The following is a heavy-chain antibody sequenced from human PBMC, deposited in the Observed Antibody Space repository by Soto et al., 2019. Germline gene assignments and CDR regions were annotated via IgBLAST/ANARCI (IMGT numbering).Heavy chain of an antibody. Sequence: GGTLRLSCVASGFTFENYAMSWVRQAPGKGLEWVSAISGSGGTTYYSDSVKGRFTISRDNSKNTVYLQMNDLRVEDAAEYFCAKDSWAIFGVPAGEYYAMDVWGQGTTVTVS. D-gene: IGHD3-3*01. CDR2: ISGSGGTT. J-gene: IGHJ6*02. V-gene: IGHV3-23*01. CDR3: AKDSWAIFGVPAGEYYAMDV. CDR1: GFTFENYA.